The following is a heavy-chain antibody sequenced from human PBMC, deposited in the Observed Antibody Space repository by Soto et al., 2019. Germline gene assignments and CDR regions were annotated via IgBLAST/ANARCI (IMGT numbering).Heavy chain of an antibody. J-gene: IGHJ6*02. CDR3: ARDRKLVIPGNYYYYGMDV. Sequence: SETLSLTCTVSGGSISSYYWNWIRQPPGKGLEWIGYIYYSGSTNNNPSLKSRVTISVDTSKNQFSLKLRSVTAADTAVYFCARDRKLVIPGNYYYYGMDVWGQGTTVTVSS. CDR1: GGSISSYY. CDR2: IYYSGST. D-gene: IGHD3-9*01. V-gene: IGHV4-59*01.